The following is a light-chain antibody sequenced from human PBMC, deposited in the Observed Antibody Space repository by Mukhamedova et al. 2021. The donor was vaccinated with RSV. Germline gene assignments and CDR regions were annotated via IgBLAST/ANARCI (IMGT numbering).Light chain of an antibody. CDR1: QSVSSN. V-gene: IGKV3-15*01. J-gene: IGKJ4*01. CDR3: QQYNYWPPLT. Sequence: RASQSVSSNLAWYQQKPGQTPRLLIYGASTRATGIPARFSGSGSGTEFTLTISSMQSEDFAVYYCQQYNYWPPLTFGGGTTVEIK. CDR2: GAS.